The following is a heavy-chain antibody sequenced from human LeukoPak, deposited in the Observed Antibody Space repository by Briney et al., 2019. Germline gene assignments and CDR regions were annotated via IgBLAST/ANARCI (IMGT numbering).Heavy chain of an antibody. J-gene: IGHJ5*02. CDR1: GYTFTSYY. V-gene: IGHV1-46*01. D-gene: IGHD3-9*01. CDR2: INPSGVST. CDR3: ATEGKLYDILTGYYLRASFDP. Sequence: ASVKVSCKASGYTFTSYYMHWVRQAPGQGLEWMGIINPSGVSTSYAQKFQGRVTMTEDTSTDTAYMELSSLRSGDTAVYYCATEGKLYDILTGYYLRASFDPWGQGTLVTVSS.